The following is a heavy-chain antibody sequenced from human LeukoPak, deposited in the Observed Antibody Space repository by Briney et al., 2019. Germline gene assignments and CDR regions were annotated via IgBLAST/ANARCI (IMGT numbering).Heavy chain of an antibody. CDR1: GFTFSSYW. V-gene: IGHV3-7*01. CDR3: ARDQSTDFWSGYYTNYFDY. J-gene: IGHJ4*02. D-gene: IGHD3-3*01. CDR2: IKQDGSEK. Sequence: GGSLRLSCAASGFTFSSYWMSWVRQAPGKGLEWVANIKQDGSEKYYVDSVKGRFTISRDNAKNSLYLQMNSLRADDTAVYYCARDQSTDFWSGYYTNYFDYWGQGTLVTVSS.